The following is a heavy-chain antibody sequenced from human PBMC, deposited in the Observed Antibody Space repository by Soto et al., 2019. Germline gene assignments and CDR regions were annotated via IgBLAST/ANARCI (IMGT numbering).Heavy chain of an antibody. D-gene: IGHD3-10*01. Sequence: QVHLVQSGAEVTKPGSSVKVSCKASGDTFSSYTINWVRQAPGQRLEWMGRIIPMLGMSNYALKIQGRVTSTADKSTTTVYLHLSILRSDDTAVYYCAMSYGSGSRAFDSWGQGTLVTVSS. J-gene: IGHJ4*02. V-gene: IGHV1-69*02. CDR2: IIPMLGMS. CDR3: AMSYGSGSRAFDS. CDR1: GDTFSSYT.